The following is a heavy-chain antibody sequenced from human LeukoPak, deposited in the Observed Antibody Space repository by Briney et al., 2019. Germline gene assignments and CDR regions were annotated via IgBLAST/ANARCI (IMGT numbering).Heavy chain of an antibody. V-gene: IGHV3-48*03. CDR1: GFTFSSYE. D-gene: IGHD2-15*01. Sequence: GGSLRLSCSASGFTFSSYEMNWVRQAPGKGLEWVSYISSSGGTIYYADSVKGRFTISRDNAKNSLYLQMNSLRAEDTAIYYCAKNGDRGAYCTGGTCYPYFYYYMDVWGKGTTVTI. CDR2: ISSSGGTI. CDR3: AKNGDRGAYCTGGTCYPYFYYYMDV. J-gene: IGHJ6*03.